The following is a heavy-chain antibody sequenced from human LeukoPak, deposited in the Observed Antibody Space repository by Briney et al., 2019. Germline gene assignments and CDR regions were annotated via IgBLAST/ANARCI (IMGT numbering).Heavy chain of an antibody. CDR1: GVSMSRYY. D-gene: IGHD3-10*01. J-gene: IGHJ5*02. CDR3: ARDSGTTGEVKFDP. V-gene: IGHV4-4*07. Sequence: PSGTLSLTCTVSGVSMSRYYWSWIRQPAEKGLEWIGRIYSSGSTTYNPSLKSRVTMSIDTSKNQFSLKLSFVTAADTAVYYCARDSGTTGEVKFDPWGQGTLVTVSS. CDR2: IYSSGST.